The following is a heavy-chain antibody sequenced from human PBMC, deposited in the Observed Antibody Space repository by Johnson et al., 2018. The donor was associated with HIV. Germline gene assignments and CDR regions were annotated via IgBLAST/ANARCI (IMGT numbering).Heavy chain of an antibody. J-gene: IGHJ3*02. CDR2: ISYDGSNK. Sequence: QVHLVESGGGVVQPGRSLRLSCAASGFTFSSYAMHWVRQAPGKGLEWVAVISYDGSNKYYADSVKGRFTISRDNSKNTLYLQMNSLRAEDTALYYCARDPSWNACDIWGQGTMVTVSS. V-gene: IGHV3-30*04. D-gene: IGHD2-2*01. CDR3: ARDPSWNACDI. CDR1: GFTFSSYA.